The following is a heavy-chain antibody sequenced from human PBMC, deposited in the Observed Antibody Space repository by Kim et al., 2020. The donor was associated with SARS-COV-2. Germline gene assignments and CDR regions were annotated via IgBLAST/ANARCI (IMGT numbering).Heavy chain of an antibody. CDR3: ARDPSHYDFWSGSYYYGMDV. CDR2: IYYSGST. J-gene: IGHJ6*02. Sequence: SETLSLTCTVSGGSISSYYWSWIRQPPGKGLEWIGYIYYSGSTNYNPSLKSRVTISVDTSKNQFSLKLSSVTAADTAVYYCARDPSHYDFWSGSYYYGMDVWGQGTTVTVSS. CDR1: GGSISSYY. V-gene: IGHV4-59*01. D-gene: IGHD3-3*01.